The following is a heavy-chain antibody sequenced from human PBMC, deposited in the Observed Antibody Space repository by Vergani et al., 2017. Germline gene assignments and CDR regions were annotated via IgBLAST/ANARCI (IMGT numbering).Heavy chain of an antibody. J-gene: IGHJ1*01. CDR1: GFGFKNFA. V-gene: IGHV3-30*03. CDR3: ATKSXGTPGCQIGYFRE. CDR2: ISYDGTQK. D-gene: IGHD1-1*01. Sequence: QVSLVESGGGVVQPGRSLKLTCSASGFGFKNFAMHWVRQAPGKGLEWVAVISYDGTQKYYADSVKGRFTISRDNSKSTLYLQMNSLRTEDTAVYYCATKSXGTPGCQIGYFREWGQGTLVTVSS.